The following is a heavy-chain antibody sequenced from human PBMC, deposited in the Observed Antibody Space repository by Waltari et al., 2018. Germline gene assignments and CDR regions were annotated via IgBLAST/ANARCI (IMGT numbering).Heavy chain of an antibody. CDR2: MTQHSRYK. Sequence: EVQLVESGGGPVKPGGSLRLSCAASGFTFSSFFMSWVRQAPGKGLEWVSAMTQHSRYKHYADSVKGRFTISRDNDKNSLFLQMNSLRVEDTAVYFCARISSTSPRGGMDVWGQGTTVTVSS. CDR3: ARISSTSPRGGMDV. D-gene: IGHD2-2*01. J-gene: IGHJ6*02. CDR1: GFTFSSFF. V-gene: IGHV3-21*02.